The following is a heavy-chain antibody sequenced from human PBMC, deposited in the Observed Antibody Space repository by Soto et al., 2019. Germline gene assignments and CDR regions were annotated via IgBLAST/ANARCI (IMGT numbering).Heavy chain of an antibody. CDR1: GFTFSRSA. D-gene: IGHD3-22*01. CDR2: IVAASGKT. CDR3: AATLDWGSYDFGGYPS. J-gene: IGHJ4*02. V-gene: IGHV1-58*01. Sequence: QMHVVQSGPEVKKPGTSVKVSCKGSGFTFSRSAVQWVRQARGQGLEWIGWIVAASGKTDYSQIFQERVTITRDMSTSTAYMELSSLSSEDTAAYYCAATLDWGSYDFGGYPSWGQGTLVTVSS.